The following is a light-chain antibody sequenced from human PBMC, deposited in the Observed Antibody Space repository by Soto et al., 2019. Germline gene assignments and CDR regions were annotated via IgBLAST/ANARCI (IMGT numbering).Light chain of an antibody. Sequence: SVLTQPASVSGSPGQSITFSCAGTSSDIGAYDYVSWYQQHPGKAPKLMIYEVSNRPSGVSNRFSGSTSGNTASLTISGLQAEDAAEYYCSSSRGSSIRIFRTWPTVTVL. V-gene: IGLV2-14*01. J-gene: IGLJ1*01. CDR2: EVS. CDR1: SSDIGAYDY. CDR3: SSSRGSSIRI.